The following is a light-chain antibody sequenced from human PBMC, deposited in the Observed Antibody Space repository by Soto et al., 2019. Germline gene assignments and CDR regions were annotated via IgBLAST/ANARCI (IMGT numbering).Light chain of an antibody. CDR3: QQYDSYSTWT. CDR1: QSMSSR. Sequence: LRAAVEDSRSISWRDRQSMSSRLAWYQQKPGKAPQVLIYKASSLQSGVPSRFSGSGSGTEFTLTISGLQTDDFATYYCQQYDSYSTWTIGEGTKVDIK. CDR2: KAS. J-gene: IGKJ1*01. V-gene: IGKV1-5*03.